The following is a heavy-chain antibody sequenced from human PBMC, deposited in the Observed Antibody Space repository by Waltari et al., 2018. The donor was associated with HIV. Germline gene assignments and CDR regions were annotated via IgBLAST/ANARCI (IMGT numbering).Heavy chain of an antibody. J-gene: IGHJ5*02. CDR3: ARQQYCSGGSCPYNWFDP. CDR1: GGSISSSSYY. D-gene: IGHD2-15*01. CDR2: IYYSGST. V-gene: IGHV4-39*01. Sequence: QLQLQESGPGLVKPSETLSLTCTVSGGSISSSSYYWGWIRQPPGKGLEWLGSIYYSGSTYYNPSLKSRGTISVDTSKNQFSLKLSSVTAADTAVYYCARQQYCSGGSCPYNWFDPWGQGTLVTVSS.